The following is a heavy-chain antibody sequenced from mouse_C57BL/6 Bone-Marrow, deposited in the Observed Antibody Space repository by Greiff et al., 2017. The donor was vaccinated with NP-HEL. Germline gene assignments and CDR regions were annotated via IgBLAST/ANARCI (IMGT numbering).Heavy chain of an antibody. J-gene: IGHJ2*01. CDR1: GYTFTSSG. D-gene: IGHD1-1*01. V-gene: IGHV1-81*01. Sequence: VQLQQSGAELARPGASVKLSCKASGYTFTSSGIRWVKQRTGQGLEWIGEIYPRSGSTYYNEKFKGKATLTAAKSSSTAYMELRSLTSEDSAVYFCARAASYYGSKGYWCQGTTLTVSS. CDR3: ARAASYYGSKGY. CDR2: IYPRSGST.